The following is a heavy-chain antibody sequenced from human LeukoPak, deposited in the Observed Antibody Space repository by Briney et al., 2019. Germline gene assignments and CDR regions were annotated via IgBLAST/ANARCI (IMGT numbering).Heavy chain of an antibody. CDR1: GGSIRNYY. Sequence: PSETLSLTCTVSGGSIRNYYWSWIRQPPGKGLEWIGYIYYTENTNYNPSLKSRVTISVDTSKNQFSLKVSSVTAADTAVYYCARGLFYYGSGSHYFDFRGRGTLVTVSS. V-gene: IGHV4-59*01. D-gene: IGHD3-10*01. CDR2: IYYTENT. CDR3: ARGLFYYGSGSHYFDF. J-gene: IGHJ4*02.